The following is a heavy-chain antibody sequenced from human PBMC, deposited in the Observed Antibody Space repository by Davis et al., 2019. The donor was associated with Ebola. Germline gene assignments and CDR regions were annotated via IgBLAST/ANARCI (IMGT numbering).Heavy chain of an antibody. D-gene: IGHD3/OR15-3a*01. CDR2: IKQDGSDK. J-gene: IGHJ4*02. CDR1: GFTFSSYW. CDR3: ARDADWAFDC. V-gene: IGHV3-7*01. Sequence: GESLKISCAASGFTFSSYWMSCVRQAPGKGLEWVANIKQDGSDKFYVDSVRGRFTISKDNAKNSLFLQMDGLRDEDTAVYYCARDADWAFDCWGPGTLVTVSS.